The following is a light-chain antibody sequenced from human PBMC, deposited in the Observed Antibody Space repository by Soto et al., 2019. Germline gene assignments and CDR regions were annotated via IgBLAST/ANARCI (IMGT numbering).Light chain of an antibody. CDR2: GAS. CDR1: QSVTSN. Sequence: ETVLTQSPATLSVSPGERATLSCRASQSVTSNLAWYQQKPGQAPRLLIYGASKRATGIPARLSGSGSGTEFTLTISSLQSEDFAVYYCQQYNKWPRTFGQGTKLEVK. CDR3: QQYNKWPRT. V-gene: IGKV3-15*01. J-gene: IGKJ2*02.